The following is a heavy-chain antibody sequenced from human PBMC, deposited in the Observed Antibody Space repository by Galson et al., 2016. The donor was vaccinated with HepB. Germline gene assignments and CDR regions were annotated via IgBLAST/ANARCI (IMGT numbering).Heavy chain of an antibody. V-gene: IGHV2-5*02. D-gene: IGHD4-17*01. CDR2: IYWDDDK. J-gene: IGHJ3*01. CDR1: GFSLSTNGVG. Sequence: PALVKPTQTLTLTCTFSGFSLSTNGVGVGWIRQPPGKALEWLAPIYWDDDKRYSPSLKSRLTITKDTSKNQVVLTMTNMDPVDTATYYCARLTSVTADLDFWGQGTMVLVSS. CDR3: ARLTSVTADLDF.